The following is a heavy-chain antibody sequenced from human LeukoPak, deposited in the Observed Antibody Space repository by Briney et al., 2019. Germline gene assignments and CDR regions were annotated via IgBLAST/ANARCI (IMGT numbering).Heavy chain of an antibody. Sequence: ASVTVSCTVSGYTLTELSMHWVRQAPGKGLEWMGGFDPEDGETIYAQKFQGRVTMTENTSTDTAYMELSSLRSEDTAVYYCATSTYYDYVWGSYRLDTWGQGTLVTVSS. CDR2: FDPEDGET. CDR3: ATSTYYDYVWGSYRLDT. CDR1: GYTLTELS. J-gene: IGHJ5*02. D-gene: IGHD3-16*01. V-gene: IGHV1-24*01.